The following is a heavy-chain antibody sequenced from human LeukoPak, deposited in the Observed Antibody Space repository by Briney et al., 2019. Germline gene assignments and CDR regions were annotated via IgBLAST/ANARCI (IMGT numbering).Heavy chain of an antibody. CDR1: GGTLSSYA. V-gene: IGHV1-69*13. Sequence: SVKVSCKASGGTLSSYAISWVRQAPGQGLEWMGGIIPIFGTANYAQKFQGRVTITADESTSTAYMELSSLRSEDTAVYYCASASYYDFWSGYFDYWGQGTLVTVSS. J-gene: IGHJ4*02. CDR2: IIPIFGTA. D-gene: IGHD3-3*01. CDR3: ASASYYDFWSGYFDY.